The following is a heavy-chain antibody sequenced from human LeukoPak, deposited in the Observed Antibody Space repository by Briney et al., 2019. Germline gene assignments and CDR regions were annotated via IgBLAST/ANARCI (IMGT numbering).Heavy chain of an antibody. CDR3: AKSSGSNHFDD. CDR2: IYYSGRT. D-gene: IGHD6-19*01. J-gene: IGHJ4*02. V-gene: IGHV4-59*01. Sequence: PSETLSLTCTVSGDSISTYYWNWIRQPPGKGLEWIGSIYYSGRTNYNPSLKSRVTISIDTSKNEFSLRLSSVTAADTAVYYCAKSSGSNHFDDWGQGTLVTVSS. CDR1: GDSISTYY.